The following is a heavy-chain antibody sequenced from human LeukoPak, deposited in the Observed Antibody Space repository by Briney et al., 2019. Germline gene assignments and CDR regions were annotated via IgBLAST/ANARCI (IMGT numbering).Heavy chain of an antibody. CDR3: ARGEPAWRTVGDIVVVPAAKRGAFDI. J-gene: IGHJ3*02. CDR2: IYTSGST. D-gene: IGHD2-2*01. Sequence: SETLSLTCTVSGGSISSYYWSWIRQPAGKGLEWIGRIYTSGSTNYNPSLKSRVTMSVDTSKNQFSLKLSSVTAADTAVYYCARGEPAWRTVGDIVVVPAAKRGAFDIWGQGTMVTVSS. CDR1: GGSISSYY. V-gene: IGHV4-4*07.